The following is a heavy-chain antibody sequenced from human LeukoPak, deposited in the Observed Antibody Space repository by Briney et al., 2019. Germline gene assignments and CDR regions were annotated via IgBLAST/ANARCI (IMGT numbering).Heavy chain of an antibody. CDR3: ARDVRGSVTFYFYYYMDV. J-gene: IGHJ6*03. Sequence: GGSLRLSCAASGFTFSSYWMSWVRQAPGKGLEWVANIKQDGSEKYSVDSVKGRFTISRDNAKNSLYLQMNSLRTEDTAVYYCARDVRGSVTFYFYYYMDVWGKGTTVTVSS. CDR1: GFTFSSYW. D-gene: IGHD2/OR15-2a*01. CDR2: IKQDGSEK. V-gene: IGHV3-7*01.